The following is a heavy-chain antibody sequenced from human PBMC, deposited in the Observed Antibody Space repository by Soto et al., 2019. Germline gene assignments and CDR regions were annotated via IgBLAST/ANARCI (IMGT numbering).Heavy chain of an antibody. CDR1: GFTFSNYE. V-gene: IGHV3-23*01. J-gene: IGHJ4*02. Sequence: GGSLRLSCAASGFTFSNYEMRWVRQAPGKGLEYVSGIDGSGGDTAFADSVKGRFTISRDNSENTLYLHMNSLRAEDTARYFCAKEIVAAAYVETSPFDFWGQGTLVTVSS. D-gene: IGHD2-15*01. CDR2: IDGSGGDT. CDR3: AKEIVAAAYVETSPFDF.